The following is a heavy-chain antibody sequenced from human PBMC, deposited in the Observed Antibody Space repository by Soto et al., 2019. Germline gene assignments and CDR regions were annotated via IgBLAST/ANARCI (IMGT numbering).Heavy chain of an antibody. Sequence: QVQLVESGGGVVQPGRSLRLSCAASGFTFSSYGMHWVRQAPGKGLEWVAVISYDGSNKYYADSVKGRFTISRDNSKNTLYLQMNSLRAEDTAVYYCAKDHWSGLHYYGMDVWGQGTTVTVSS. CDR2: ISYDGSNK. CDR3: AKDHWSGLHYYGMDV. CDR1: GFTFSSYG. J-gene: IGHJ6*02. V-gene: IGHV3-30*18.